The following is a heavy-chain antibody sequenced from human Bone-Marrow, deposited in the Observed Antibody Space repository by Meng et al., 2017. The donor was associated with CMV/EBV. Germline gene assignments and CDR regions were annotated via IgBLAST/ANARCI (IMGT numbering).Heavy chain of an antibody. CDR3: ARRPHQGVVMPQFDP. V-gene: IGHV4-39*07. J-gene: IGHJ5*02. D-gene: IGHD3-3*01. CDR2: LFHSGDT. Sequence: SETLSLTCTVSDVSINNSSFFWGWIRQPPGKGLEWIGSLFHSGDTYSNPSLRSRVAISLDTSKNQFSLRLNSVTAANTAVYYCARRPHQGVVMPQFDPWGQGTLVTVSS. CDR1: DVSINNSSFF.